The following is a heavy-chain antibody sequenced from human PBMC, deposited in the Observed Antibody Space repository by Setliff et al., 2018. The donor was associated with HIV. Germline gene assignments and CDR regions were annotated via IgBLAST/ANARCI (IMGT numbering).Heavy chain of an antibody. D-gene: IGHD3-22*01. Sequence: PGGSLRLSCAASGFTFDDYGMSWVRQAPGKGLEWVSGINWNGGSKGYADSVKGRFTISRDNAKNSLYLQMNSLRAEDTALYYCASSLRYDSSGYYYYGMDVWGQGTTVTVSS. V-gene: IGHV3-20*04. CDR3: ASSLRYDSSGYYYYGMDV. CDR2: INWNGGSK. CDR1: GFTFDDYG. J-gene: IGHJ6*02.